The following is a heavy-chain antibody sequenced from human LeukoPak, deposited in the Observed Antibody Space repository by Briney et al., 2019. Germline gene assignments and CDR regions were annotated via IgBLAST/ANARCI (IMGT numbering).Heavy chain of an antibody. CDR1: GGSINNYY. D-gene: IGHD2/OR15-2a*01. V-gene: IGHV4-59*08. CDR3: ARFSQYYDSPTHYLDY. J-gene: IGHJ4*02. CDR2: IYYTGST. Sequence: SETLSLTCTVSGGSINNYYWSWVRQPPGAGLEWLAYIYYTGSTNYSPSLKTRLTISVDTSKNQFSLRLNSVTAADTAVYYCARFSQYYDSPTHYLDYWGQGILVTVSS.